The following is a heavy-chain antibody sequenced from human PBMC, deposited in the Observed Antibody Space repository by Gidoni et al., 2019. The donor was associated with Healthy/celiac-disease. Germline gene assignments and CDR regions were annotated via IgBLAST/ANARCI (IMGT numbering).Heavy chain of an antibody. CDR3: ASYCSSTSCSNRRYYYGMDV. V-gene: IGHV3-21*01. J-gene: IGHJ6*02. CDR1: GFTFSSYS. D-gene: IGHD2-2*01. Sequence: EVQLVESGGGLVKPGGSLRLSCAASGFTFSSYSMNWVRQAPGKGLEWVSSIGSSSSYIYYADSVKGRFTISRDNAKNSLYLQMNSLRAEDTAVYYCASYCSSTSCSNRRYYYGMDVWGQGTTVTVSS. CDR2: IGSSSSYI.